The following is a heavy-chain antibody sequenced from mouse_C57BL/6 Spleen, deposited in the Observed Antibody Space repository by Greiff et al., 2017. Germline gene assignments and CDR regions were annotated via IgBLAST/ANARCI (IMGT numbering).Heavy chain of an antibody. D-gene: IGHD1-1*01. V-gene: IGHV1-52*01. CDR2: IDPSDSET. CDR1: GYTFTSYW. CDR3: ARWYYGSSYEYFDV. Sequence: QVQLQQPGAELVRPGSSVKLSCKASGYTFTSYWMHWVKQRPIQGLEWIGNIDPSDSETHYNQKFKDKATLTVDNSSSTAYMQLSSLTSEDSAVYYCARWYYGSSYEYFDVWGTGTTVTVSS. J-gene: IGHJ1*03.